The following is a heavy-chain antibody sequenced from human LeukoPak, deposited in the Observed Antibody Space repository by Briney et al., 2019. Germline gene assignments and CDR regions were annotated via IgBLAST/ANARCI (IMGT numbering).Heavy chain of an antibody. Sequence: SETLSLTCTVSGGPISRYYWSWIRQPAGKGLEWIGRIYSSGSSGSTNYNPSLKSRVTMSVDTSKNQFSLKLSSVTAADTAVYYCARGGAYYFDYWGQGTLVTVSS. CDR1: GGPISRYY. CDR3: ARGGAYYFDY. D-gene: IGHD1-26*01. V-gene: IGHV4-4*07. CDR2: IYSSGSSGST. J-gene: IGHJ4*02.